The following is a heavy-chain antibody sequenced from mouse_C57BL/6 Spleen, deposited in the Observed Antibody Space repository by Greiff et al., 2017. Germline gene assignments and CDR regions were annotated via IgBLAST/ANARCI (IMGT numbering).Heavy chain of an antibody. J-gene: IGHJ3*01. V-gene: IGHV1-81*01. CDR1: GYTFTSYG. CDR2: IYPRSGNT. CDR3: SRRETVITTVVARDAWFAD. D-gene: IGHD1-1*01. Sequence: QVQLQQSGAELARPGASVKLSCKASGYTFTSYGISWVKQRTGQGLEWIGEIYPRSGNTYYNEKFKGKATLTADKSSSPAYMELRSLTSEDSAVXFCSRRETVITTVVARDAWFADWGKGTLVTVSA.